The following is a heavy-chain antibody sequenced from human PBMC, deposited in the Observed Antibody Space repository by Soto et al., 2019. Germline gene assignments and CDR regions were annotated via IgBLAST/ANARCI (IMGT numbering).Heavy chain of an antibody. Sequence: QVQLVQSGAEVKKPGSSVKVSCKASGGTFSSYGISWVRQAPGQGLEWMGGIIPMFGTTKYAQKFHGRLTIPAYESTSTAYMELSNLRSGDTAVYYCARGVVVVAASTLGWFDPWGQGTLVTVSS. CDR1: GGTFSSYG. J-gene: IGHJ5*02. CDR2: IIPMFGTT. D-gene: IGHD2-15*01. V-gene: IGHV1-69*01. CDR3: ARGVVVVAASTLGWFDP.